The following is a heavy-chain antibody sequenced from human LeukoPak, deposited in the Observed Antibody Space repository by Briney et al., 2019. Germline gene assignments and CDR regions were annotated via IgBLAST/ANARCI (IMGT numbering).Heavy chain of an antibody. Sequence: PGGSLRLSCAASGFTFSSYEMNWVRQAPGKVLEWVSYISYSGSTIYYADSVKGRFTISRDNAKNSLYLQMNSLRGEDTAVYYCARGWLPDYWGQGTLVTVSS. D-gene: IGHD3-22*01. CDR1: GFTFSSYE. CDR3: ARGWLPDY. J-gene: IGHJ4*02. V-gene: IGHV3-48*03. CDR2: ISYSGSTI.